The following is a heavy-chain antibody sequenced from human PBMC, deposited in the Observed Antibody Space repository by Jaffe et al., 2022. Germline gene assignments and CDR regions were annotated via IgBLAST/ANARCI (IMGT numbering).Heavy chain of an antibody. Sequence: QVQLQQWGAGLLKPSETLSLTCAVYGGSFSGYYWSWIRQPPGKGLEWIGEINHSGSTNYNPSLKSRVTISVDTSKNQFSLKLSSVTAADTAVYYCARGGGYYYGSGSRATGVRYYYMDVWGKGTTVTVSS. J-gene: IGHJ6*03. D-gene: IGHD3-10*01. CDR2: INHSGST. CDR3: ARGGGYYYGSGSRATGVRYYYMDV. V-gene: IGHV4-34*01. CDR1: GGSFSGYY.